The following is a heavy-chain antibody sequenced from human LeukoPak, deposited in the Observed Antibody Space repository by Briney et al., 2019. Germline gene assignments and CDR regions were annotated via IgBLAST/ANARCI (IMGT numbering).Heavy chain of an antibody. CDR3: AGDTAMAPRVDY. CDR1: GFTFSIYS. Sequence: GGSLRLSCAASGFTFSIYSMNWVRQAPGKGLEWVSSISSSSSYIYYADSVKGRFTISRDNAKNSLYLQMNSLRAEDTAVYYCAGDTAMAPRVDYWGQGTLVTVSS. CDR2: ISSSSSYI. D-gene: IGHD5-18*01. J-gene: IGHJ4*02. V-gene: IGHV3-21*01.